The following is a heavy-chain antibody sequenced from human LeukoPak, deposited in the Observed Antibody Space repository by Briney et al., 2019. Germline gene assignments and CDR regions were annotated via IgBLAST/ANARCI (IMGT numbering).Heavy chain of an antibody. Sequence: SEILSLTCTVSGGSISSSSYYWGWIRQPPGKGLEWIGSIYYSGSTYYNPSLKSRVTISVDTSKNQFSLKLSSVTAADTALYYCAAPGGDDGGVYYTWYSPPGGQGILVTVSS. D-gene: IGHD3-22*01. J-gene: IGHJ1*01. V-gene: IGHV4-39*07. CDR3: AAPGGDDGGVYYTWYSPP. CDR2: IYYSGST. CDR1: GGSISSSSYY.